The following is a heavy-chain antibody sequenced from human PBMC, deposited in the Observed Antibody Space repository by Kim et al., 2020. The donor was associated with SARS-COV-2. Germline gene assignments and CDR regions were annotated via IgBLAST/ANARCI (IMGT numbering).Heavy chain of an antibody. CDR2: MYYSGIT. D-gene: IGHD3-10*01. CDR3: GRHYRTRGAGGGLDV. Sequence: SETLSLTCTVSGDSISSSPYYWGWIRQPPGKGLEWIGSMYYSGITYFNRSLKGRVIMSVDTSKNQFFLKLTSVTAADTAIYSCGRHYRTRGAGGGLDVWGQGTTVTVSS. CDR1: GDSISSSPYY. V-gene: IGHV4-39*01. J-gene: IGHJ6*02.